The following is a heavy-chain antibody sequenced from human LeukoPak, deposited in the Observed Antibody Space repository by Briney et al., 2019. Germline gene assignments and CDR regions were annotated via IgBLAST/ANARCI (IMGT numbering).Heavy chain of an antibody. CDR1: GGTFSSYA. CDR3: ARDYGDYVGYAFDI. D-gene: IGHD4-17*01. J-gene: IGHJ3*02. Sequence: ASVKVSCKASGGTFSSYAISWVRQAPGQGLEWMGGIIPIFGTANYAQKSQGRVTITTDESTSTAYMELSSLRSEDTAVYYCARDYGDYVGYAFDIWGQGTMVTVSS. V-gene: IGHV1-69*05. CDR2: IIPIFGTA.